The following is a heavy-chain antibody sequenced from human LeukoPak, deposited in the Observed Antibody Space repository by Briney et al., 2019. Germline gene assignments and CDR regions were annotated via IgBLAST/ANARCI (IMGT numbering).Heavy chain of an antibody. D-gene: IGHD3-22*01. V-gene: IGHV3-30*02. CDR1: GFTFSSYG. J-gene: IGHJ3*02. CDR3: AKDGLEYYYDSSGYYDI. Sequence: PGGSLRLSCAASGFTFSSYGMHWVRQAPGKGLEWVAFIRYDGSNKYYADSVKGRFTISRDNSKNTLYLQMNSLRAEDTAVYYCAKDGLEYYYDSSGYYDIWGQGTMVTVSS. CDR2: IRYDGSNK.